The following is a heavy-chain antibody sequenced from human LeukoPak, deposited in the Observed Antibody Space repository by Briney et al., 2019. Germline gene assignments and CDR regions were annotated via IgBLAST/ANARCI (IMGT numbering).Heavy chain of an antibody. J-gene: IGHJ4*02. CDR3: AGDGYSH. CDR1: GVSFSGYY. D-gene: IGHD5-24*01. Sequence: SETLSLTCAVYGVSFSGYYWSWIRQPPGKGLEWIGYIYYSGSTNYNPSLKSRVTISVDTSKNQFSLKLSSVTAADTAVYHCAGDGYSHWGQGTLVTVSS. V-gene: IGHV4-59*01. CDR2: IYYSGST.